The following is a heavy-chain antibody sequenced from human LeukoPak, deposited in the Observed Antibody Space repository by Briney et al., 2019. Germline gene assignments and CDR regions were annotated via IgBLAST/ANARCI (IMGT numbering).Heavy chain of an antibody. J-gene: IGHJ4*01. CDR1: GYSFTSYW. D-gene: IGHD3-10*01. CDR2: IYPGDSHT. V-gene: IGHV5-51*01. Sequence: GESLKISCKGSGYSFTSYWIGWVRQMPGKGLEWMGIIYPGDSHTGYSPSFQGQVTISVDKSISTAYLQWSSLKASDTAMYYCGIGPYYSTSSYNAFDHWGXXTLVTVSS. CDR3: GIGPYYSTSSYNAFDH.